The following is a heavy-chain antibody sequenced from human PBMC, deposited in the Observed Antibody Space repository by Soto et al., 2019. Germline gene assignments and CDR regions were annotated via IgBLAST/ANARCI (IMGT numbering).Heavy chain of an antibody. CDR3: ARTVLGPDLLADSFVDYYYYMDV. D-gene: IGHD3-9*01. V-gene: IGHV4-59*08. Sequence: SETMSLTCTVSGGTIRNFYWSWIRQPPGKGLEWIGYVYYTGSTSYNPSLKRRVTFSADSSRGQFSLRLNSVTAADTAVYYCARTVLGPDLLADSFVDYYYYMDVWGQGTTVTVSS. CDR1: GGTIRNFY. CDR2: VYYTGST. J-gene: IGHJ6*03.